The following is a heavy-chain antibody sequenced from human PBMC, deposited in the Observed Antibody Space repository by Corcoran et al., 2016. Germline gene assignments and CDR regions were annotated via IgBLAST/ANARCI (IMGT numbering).Heavy chain of an antibody. D-gene: IGHD3-10*01. Sequence: QVQLQESGPGLVEPSQTLSLAFAIAGDSVSNKSAAWNWIRQSPSRGLEWLGRTYYRSKWYQNYAVSVKSRITITPDTSKNQFCLQLNSVTPEDTAVYYCAVGPGRFHHWGQGTLVTVSS. CDR2: TYYRSKWYQ. V-gene: IGHV6-1*01. J-gene: IGHJ1*01. CDR1: GDSVSNKSAA. CDR3: AVGPGRFHH.